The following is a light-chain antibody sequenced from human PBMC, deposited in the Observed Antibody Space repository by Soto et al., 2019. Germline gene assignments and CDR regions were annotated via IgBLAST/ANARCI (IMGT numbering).Light chain of an antibody. J-gene: IGKJ1*01. V-gene: IGKV3-20*01. CDR1: QSISSNY. CDR3: HQYGSAPAWT. CDR2: AAS. Sequence: EIVLTQSPGTLSLFPGERATLSCRASQSISSNYLAWYQQKPGQAPRLLIHAASNRSTGLPDRFSGAGSGTDFTLTISRLAPEDFSVYYCHQYGSAPAWTFGQGTKVEIK.